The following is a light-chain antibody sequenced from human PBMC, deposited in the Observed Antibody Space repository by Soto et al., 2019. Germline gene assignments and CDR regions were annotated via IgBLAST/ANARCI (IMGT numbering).Light chain of an antibody. CDR2: DVS. V-gene: IGLV2-23*02. Sequence: QSALTQPASVSGAPGQSITISCTGTSSDVGNYNLASWYQQHPGKAPKLMIYDVSKRPSGVSNRFSGSKSGNTASLTISGLQADDEADYYCCSYAGDSYVFGTGTKVTVL. CDR1: SSDVGNYNL. CDR3: CSYAGDSYV. J-gene: IGLJ1*01.